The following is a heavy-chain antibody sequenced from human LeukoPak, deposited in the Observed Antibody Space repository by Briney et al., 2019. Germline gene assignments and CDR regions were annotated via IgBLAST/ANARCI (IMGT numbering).Heavy chain of an antibody. J-gene: IGHJ6*02. CDR1: GCSITGYH. D-gene: IGHD3-22*01. CDR3: AGSYDSRGYYYYGMDV. V-gene: IGHV4-59*01. CDR2: IYSSGST. Sequence: SETLSLTCTVSGCSITGYHWSWIRQPPGKGLEWIGYIYSSGSTEYKPSLKSRATISADTSKNQFSLKLSSVTAADTAVYYCAGSYDSRGYYYYGMDVWGQGTTVTVSS.